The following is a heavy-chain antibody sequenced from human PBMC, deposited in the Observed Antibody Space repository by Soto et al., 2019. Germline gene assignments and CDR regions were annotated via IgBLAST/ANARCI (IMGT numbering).Heavy chain of an antibody. CDR3: ARRAPNYYYMDV. CDR1: GGSISSSSYY. V-gene: IGHV4-39*01. J-gene: IGHJ6*03. Sequence: SETLSLTCTVSGGSISSSSYYWGWIRQPPGKGLEWIGSIYYSGSTYYNPSLKSRVTISVDTSKNQFSLKLSSVTAADTAVYYCARRAPNYYYMDVWGKGTTVTVSS. CDR2: IYYSGST.